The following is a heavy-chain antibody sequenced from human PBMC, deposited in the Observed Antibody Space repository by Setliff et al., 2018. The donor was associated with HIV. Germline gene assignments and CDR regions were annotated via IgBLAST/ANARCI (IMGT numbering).Heavy chain of an antibody. J-gene: IGHJ4*02. Sequence: SETLSLTCTVSGGSISNYYWSWIRQPPGKGLEWIGYMYYSGNTNYNPSLKSRVTISVDTSKSQFSLKLNSVTAADTAVYYCARDQSDWFYLGQGTLVTVSS. V-gene: IGHV4-59*01. CDR1: GGSISNYY. D-gene: IGHD3-3*01. CDR2: MYYSGNT. CDR3: ARDQSDWFY.